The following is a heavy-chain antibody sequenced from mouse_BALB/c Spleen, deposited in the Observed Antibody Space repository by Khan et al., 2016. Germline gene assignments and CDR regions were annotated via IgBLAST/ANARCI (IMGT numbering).Heavy chain of an antibody. CDR1: GYTFTTAG. CDR2: INTHSGVL. V-gene: IGHV9-4*02. D-gene: IGHD3-1*01. Sequence: QIQLVQSGPELKKPGETVRISRKASGYTFTTAGMQWVQKMPGTGLKWIGWINTHSGVLKYAEDFKGRFAFYLVTSASTAYLQTSNLKNEDTATYFCAREDTARATWAMDYWGQGTSVTVSS. J-gene: IGHJ4*01. CDR3: AREDTARATWAMDY.